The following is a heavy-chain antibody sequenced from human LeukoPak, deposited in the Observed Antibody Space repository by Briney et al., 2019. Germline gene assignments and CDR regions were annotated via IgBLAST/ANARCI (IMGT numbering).Heavy chain of an antibody. D-gene: IGHD5-12*01. J-gene: IGHJ4*02. V-gene: IGHV3-7*01. CDR2: IKQDGTEK. Sequence: GESLRLSCAASGFTFTTYWMSWVRQAPGKGLEWVANIKQDGTEKYYVDSVKGRFTISRDNSKNTLYLQMNSLRAEDTAVYYCAKEGGASRFDYWGQGTLVTVSS. CDR3: AKEGGASRFDY. CDR1: GFTFTTYW.